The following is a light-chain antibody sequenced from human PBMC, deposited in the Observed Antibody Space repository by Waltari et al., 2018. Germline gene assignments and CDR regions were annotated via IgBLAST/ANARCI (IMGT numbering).Light chain of an antibody. Sequence: TQDPAVSVAVGQTVRITCQGDSLRSFHASWYQQRPGQAPKLLIYDQNNRPSGVPGRFSGSSSDNTASLTITGAQAEDEAYYSCHSRDASGVGGAFGGGTKLTVL. CDR2: DQN. V-gene: IGLV3-19*01. CDR1: SLRSFH. J-gene: IGLJ2*01. CDR3: HSRDASGVGGA.